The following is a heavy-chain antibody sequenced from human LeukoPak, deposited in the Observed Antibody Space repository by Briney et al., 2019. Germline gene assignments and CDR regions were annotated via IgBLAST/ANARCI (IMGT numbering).Heavy chain of an antibody. V-gene: IGHV4-38-2*02. Sequence: PSETLSLTCTVSGYSISSGYYWGWIRQPPGKGLEWIGSMYYSGSTYYNPSLKSRVTISVDTSKNQFSLKLSSVTAADTAVYYCASTTTDWSHDYWGQGTLVTVSS. CDR3: ASTTTDWSHDY. D-gene: IGHD1-1*01. CDR2: MYYSGST. J-gene: IGHJ4*02. CDR1: GYSISSGYY.